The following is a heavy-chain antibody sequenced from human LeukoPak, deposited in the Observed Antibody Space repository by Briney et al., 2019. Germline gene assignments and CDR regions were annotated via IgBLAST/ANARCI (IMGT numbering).Heavy chain of an antibody. CDR3: ARWSSSWYYFDY. CDR2: MYTSEST. Sequence: SETLSLTCTVSVGSISSVSYYWSSIRQPAGKGLEWIRRMYTSESTNYNPSLKSRVTISVDTSKNQFSLKLSSVTAADTAVYYCARWSSSWYYFDYWGQGTLVTVSS. V-gene: IGHV4-61*02. J-gene: IGHJ4*02. D-gene: IGHD6-13*01. CDR1: VGSISSVSYY.